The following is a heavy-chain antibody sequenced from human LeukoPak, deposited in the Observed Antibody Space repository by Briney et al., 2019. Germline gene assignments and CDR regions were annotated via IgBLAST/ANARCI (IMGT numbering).Heavy chain of an antibody. Sequence: PGGSLRLSCAASGFTFSNYWMTWVRQAPGKGLEWVSAISGSGGSTYYADSVKGRFTISRDNSKNTLYLQMNSLRAEDTAVYYCAKCRTRTTSGSWFDPWGQGTLVTVSS. J-gene: IGHJ5*02. CDR2: ISGSGGST. CDR1: GFTFSNYW. D-gene: IGHD1-7*01. V-gene: IGHV3-23*01. CDR3: AKCRTRTTSGSWFDP.